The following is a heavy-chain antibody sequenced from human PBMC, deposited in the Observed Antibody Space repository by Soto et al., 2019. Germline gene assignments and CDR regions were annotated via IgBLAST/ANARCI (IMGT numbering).Heavy chain of an antibody. CDR2: INSDGDST. V-gene: IGHV3-74*01. D-gene: IGHD6-13*01. CDR3: ARDLAAAELNYYYGMDV. CDR1: GFTFSSYW. Sequence: GGSLRLSCAASGFTFSSYWMHWVRQAPGKGLVWVSRINSDGDSTSYADSVKGRFTISRDNAKNTLYLQMNSLRAEGTAVYYCARDLAAAELNYYYGMDVWGQGTTVTVSS. J-gene: IGHJ6*01.